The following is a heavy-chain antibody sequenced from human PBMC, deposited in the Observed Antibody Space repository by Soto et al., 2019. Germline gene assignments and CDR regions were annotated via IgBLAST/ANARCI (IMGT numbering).Heavy chain of an antibody. J-gene: IGHJ6*02. V-gene: IGHV4-34*01. CDR1: GGSFSGYF. CDR2: INHSGST. Sequence: PSETLSLTCAVYGGSFSGYFWNWVRQPPGKGLEWIGEINHSGSTKYNPSLKSRVTLSVDTSKNQFSLRVFSVTAADTAVYYCARDLSGYYYGMDVWGQGTKVTVSS. CDR3: ARDLSGYYYGMDV.